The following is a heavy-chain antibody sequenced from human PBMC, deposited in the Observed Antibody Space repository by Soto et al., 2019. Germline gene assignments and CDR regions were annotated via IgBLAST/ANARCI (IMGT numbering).Heavy chain of an antibody. CDR1: GFTFSNYA. D-gene: IGHD3-22*01. Sequence: EVQLLESGGGLVQPGGSLRLSCAASGFTFSNYAMSWVRQAPGKGLEWVSGIGGRATSAYYADSVKDRFAISRDNSYNTLFLQLNSLRAEDTAVYYCAKSRYSDSSGDFYDFWGPGTLVFGSS. V-gene: IGHV3-23*01. CDR2: IGGRATSA. J-gene: IGHJ4*02. CDR3: AKSRYSDSSGDFYDF.